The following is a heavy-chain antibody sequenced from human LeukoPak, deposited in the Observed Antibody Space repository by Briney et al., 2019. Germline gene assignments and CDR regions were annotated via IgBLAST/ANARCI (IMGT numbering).Heavy chain of an antibody. CDR3: ARNNADGEGRFSY. V-gene: IGHV7-4-1*02. CDR1: GYRFTNYA. D-gene: IGHD3-10*01. Sequence: ASVKFSCKASGYRFTNYAMNWVRQAPGQGLKWMGWINTNTGNPTYGQGFTGRFVFSLDTSVSTAYLQISSLKAEDTAVYYCARNNADGEGRFSYWGQGTLVTVSS. J-gene: IGHJ4*02. CDR2: INTNTGNP.